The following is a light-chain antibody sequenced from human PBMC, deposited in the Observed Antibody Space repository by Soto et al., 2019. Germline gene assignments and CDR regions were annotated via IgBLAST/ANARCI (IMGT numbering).Light chain of an antibody. V-gene: IGKV1-5*01. CDR3: QQYNSYLLT. CDR1: QSISRS. Sequence: SQSISRSLAWYQQKPGKAPNLLIYDASSLESGVPSRFSGSGFGTEFTLTISSLQPDDFATYYCQQYNSYLLTFGPGT. J-gene: IGKJ3*01. CDR2: DAS.